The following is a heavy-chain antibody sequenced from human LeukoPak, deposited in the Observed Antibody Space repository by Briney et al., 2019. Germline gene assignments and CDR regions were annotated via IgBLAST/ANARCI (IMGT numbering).Heavy chain of an antibody. CDR1: GFPFSSHW. D-gene: IGHD5-24*01. J-gene: IGHJ4*02. CDR3: ARGQMAGY. V-gene: IGHV3-7*05. CDR2: IKPDGSEK. Sequence: GGSLRLSCAASGFPFSSHWMSWVRQAPGKGLEWVANIKPDGSEKSYVDSVKGRFTISRDNAKNSLYLQMNSLRAEDTAVYYCARGQMAGYWGQGTLVTVSS.